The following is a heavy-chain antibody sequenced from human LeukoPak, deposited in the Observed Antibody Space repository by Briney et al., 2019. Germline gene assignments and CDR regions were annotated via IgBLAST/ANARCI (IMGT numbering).Heavy chain of an antibody. D-gene: IGHD5-12*01. CDR3: ARVIDSGYEGIDY. V-gene: IGHV4-30-2*01. Sequence: PSQTLSLTCTVSGGSISSGGYYWSWIRQPPGKGLEWIGYIYHSGSTYYNPSLKSRVTISVDRSKNQFSLKLSSVTAADTAVYYCARVIDSGYEGIDYWGQGTLVTVSS. CDR1: GGSISSGGYY. CDR2: IYHSGST. J-gene: IGHJ4*02.